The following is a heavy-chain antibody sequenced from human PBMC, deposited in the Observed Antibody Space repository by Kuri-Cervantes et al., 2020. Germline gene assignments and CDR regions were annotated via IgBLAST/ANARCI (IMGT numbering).Heavy chain of an antibody. Sequence: SETLSLTCSVSGGSVSSANWWSWVRQTPGKGLEWIGEIFHTGTTNYNPSLKSRVTMSVDESKNQFSLKLNSVTAADTAVYYCARSPGAVGDFHYWGQGTLVTVSS. V-gene: IGHV4-4*02. CDR1: GGSVSSANW. J-gene: IGHJ4*02. CDR2: IFHTGTT. CDR3: ARSPGAVGDFHY. D-gene: IGHD1-26*01.